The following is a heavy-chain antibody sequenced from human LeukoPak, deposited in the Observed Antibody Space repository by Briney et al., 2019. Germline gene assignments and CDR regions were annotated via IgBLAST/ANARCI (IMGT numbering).Heavy chain of an antibody. V-gene: IGHV1-69*05. CDR1: GGTFSSYA. D-gene: IGHD4-17*01. Sequence: SVKVSCKASGGTFSSYAISWVRQAPGQELEWMGGIIPIFGTANYAQKFQGRVTITTDESTSTAYMELSSLRSEDTAVYYCARGNYGDHGAYFDYWGQGTLVTVSS. CDR2: IIPIFGTA. CDR3: ARGNYGDHGAYFDY. J-gene: IGHJ4*02.